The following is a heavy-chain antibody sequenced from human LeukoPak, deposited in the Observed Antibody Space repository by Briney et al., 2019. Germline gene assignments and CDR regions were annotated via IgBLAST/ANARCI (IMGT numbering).Heavy chain of an antibody. CDR2: IRYDGSNK. Sequence: SGGSLRLSCAASGFTFSSYGMHWVRQAPGKGLEWVAFIRYDGSNKYYADSVKGRFTISRDNSKNTLYLQMNSLRAEDTAVYYCARSLGYCSGGSCFYFDYWGQGTLVTVSS. CDR1: GFTFSSYG. V-gene: IGHV3-30*02. J-gene: IGHJ4*02. D-gene: IGHD2-15*01. CDR3: ARSLGYCSGGSCFYFDY.